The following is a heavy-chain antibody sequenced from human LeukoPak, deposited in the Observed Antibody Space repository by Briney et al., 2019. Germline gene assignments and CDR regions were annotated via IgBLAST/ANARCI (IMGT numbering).Heavy chain of an antibody. J-gene: IGHJ6*03. CDR2: ITYDGST. CDR1: GGSININL. CDR3: ARVGSAYSYHTSFRRYYYMAV. Sequence: SETLSLTCTVSGGSININLWSWIRQAPGKGPEWIGRITYDGSTTYNPSLESRVTISLDTAKNNFSLQLRSVIAADTAVYYCARVGSAYSYHTSFRRYYYMAVWGKGTSVTVSS. D-gene: IGHD5-18*01. V-gene: IGHV4-59*01.